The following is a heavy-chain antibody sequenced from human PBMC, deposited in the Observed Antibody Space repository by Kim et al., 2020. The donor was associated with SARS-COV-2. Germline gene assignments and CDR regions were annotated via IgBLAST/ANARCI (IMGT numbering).Heavy chain of an antibody. CDR2: T. J-gene: IGHJ4*02. V-gene: IGHV3-23*01. CDR3: AESSRTFSPYYFDC. D-gene: IGHD3-3*01. Sequence: THYADAVAGRFTIYRDHCKNTLSLQMNSLRAGDTAVYYCAESSRTFSPYYFDCWGQGALVTVAS.